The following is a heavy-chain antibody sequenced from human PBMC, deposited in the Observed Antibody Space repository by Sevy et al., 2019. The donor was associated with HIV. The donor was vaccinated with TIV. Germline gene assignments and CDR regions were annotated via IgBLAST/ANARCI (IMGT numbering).Heavy chain of an antibody. J-gene: IGHJ4*02. CDR2: ISYDGTTK. Sequence: GGSLRLSCAASGFTFSYYAFHWVRQAPGKGLEWVALISYDGTTKHYADSVRGRFTISRDNSRNTLSLQMDSLRPEDTAVYYCARDFYEFGDPRGFDFWGQRTLVTVSS. CDR1: GFTFSYYA. CDR3: ARDFYEFGDPRGFDF. D-gene: IGHD4-17*01. V-gene: IGHV3-30-3*01.